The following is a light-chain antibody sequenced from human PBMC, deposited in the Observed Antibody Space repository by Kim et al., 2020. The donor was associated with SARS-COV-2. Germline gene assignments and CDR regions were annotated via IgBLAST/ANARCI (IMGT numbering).Light chain of an antibody. V-gene: IGLV3-21*04. J-gene: IGLJ2*01. Sequence: SYELTQPPSVSVAPGKTARITCGGNNIGSKSVHWYQQKPGQAPVLVIYYDSDRPSGIPERFSGSNSGNTATLTISRVEAGDEAAYYCQVWDSSSDRGVFG. CDR1: NIGSKS. CDR2: YDS. CDR3: QVWDSSSDRGV.